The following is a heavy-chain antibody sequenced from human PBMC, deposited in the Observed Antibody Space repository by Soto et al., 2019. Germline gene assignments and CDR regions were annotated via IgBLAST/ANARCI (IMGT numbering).Heavy chain of an antibody. D-gene: IGHD6-13*01. Sequence: ASVKVSCKASGYTFTSYYMHWVRQAPGQGLEWMGIINPSGGSTSCAQKFQGRVTMTRDTSTSTVYMELSSLRSEDTAVYYCARVTIAAAGTDAFDIWGQGTMVTVSS. J-gene: IGHJ3*02. CDR2: INPSGGST. CDR3: ARVTIAAAGTDAFDI. V-gene: IGHV1-46*01. CDR1: GYTFTSYY.